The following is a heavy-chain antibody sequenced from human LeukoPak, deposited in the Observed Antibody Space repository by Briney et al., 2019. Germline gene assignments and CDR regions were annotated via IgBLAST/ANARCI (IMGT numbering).Heavy chain of an antibody. CDR1: GFTFSNYW. CDR2: IKQDGSEK. CDR3: AGNYGPYYFDY. J-gene: IGHJ4*02. V-gene: IGHV3-7*02. D-gene: IGHD3-10*01. Sequence: GGSLRLSCAASGFTFSNYWMIWVRQAPGKGLEWVGNIKQDGSEKRYADSVRGRFSISRDNAQTSLYLQMNSLRAEDTAVYYCAGNYGPYYFDYWGQGTLVTVSS.